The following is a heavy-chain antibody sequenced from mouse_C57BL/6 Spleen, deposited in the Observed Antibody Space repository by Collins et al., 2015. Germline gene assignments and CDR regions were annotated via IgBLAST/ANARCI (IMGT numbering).Heavy chain of an antibody. CDR1: GYSFTSYW. D-gene: IGHD6-1*01. CDR2: IDPSDSET. CDR3: ARWQLTGAY. J-gene: IGHJ3*01. Sequence: LQQSGPQLVRPGASVKISCKASGYSFTSYWMHWVKQRPGQGLEWIGMIDPSDSETRLNQKFKDKATLTVDKSSSTAYMQLSSPTSEDSAVYYCARWQLTGAYWGQGTLVTVSA. V-gene: IGHV1S126*01.